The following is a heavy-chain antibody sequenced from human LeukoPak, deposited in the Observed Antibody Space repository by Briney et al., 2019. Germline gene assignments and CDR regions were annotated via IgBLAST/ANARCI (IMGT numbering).Heavy chain of an antibody. Sequence: TSETLSLTCTVSGGSINSGTDYWSWIRQPAGKALEWNGHTFSSGATNYNPSLKSRVTISVDTSKNQFSLSLTSVTAADTAIYYCAKTWSGTFHIWAQGTMVTVSS. CDR2: TFSSGAT. CDR3: AKTWSGTFHI. V-gene: IGHV4-61*09. J-gene: IGHJ3*02. D-gene: IGHD2-15*01. CDR1: GGSINSGTDY.